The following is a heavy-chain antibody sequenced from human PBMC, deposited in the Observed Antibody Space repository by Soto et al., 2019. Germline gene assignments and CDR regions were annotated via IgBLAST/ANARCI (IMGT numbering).Heavy chain of an antibody. J-gene: IGHJ6*02. Sequence: VKVSCKASGYTFSDFDINWLRQASGQGPEWMGWMNAKSGDTFFAQRFQGKFNMTWDTSLSTAYMEVGSLTSDDTAMYYCARGNPFNYAGFDVWGQGTTVTVSS. CDR1: GYTFSDFD. D-gene: IGHD3-16*01. V-gene: IGHV1-8*01. CDR2: MNAKSGDT. CDR3: ARGNPFNYAGFDV.